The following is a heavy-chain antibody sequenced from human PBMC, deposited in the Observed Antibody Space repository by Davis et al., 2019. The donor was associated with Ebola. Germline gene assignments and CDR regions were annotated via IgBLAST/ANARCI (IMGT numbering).Heavy chain of an antibody. D-gene: IGHD4-17*01. CDR1: GGSISYYY. CDR3: ATEGDYSSSWFDP. CDR2: IYYSGTT. J-gene: IGHJ5*02. V-gene: IGHV4-59*12. Sequence: SETLSLTCTVSGGSISYYYWNWIRQAPGKGLEWIGDIYYSGTTNYNPSLKSRVTISVDTSKNQFSLRLSSVTAADTAVYYCATEGDYSSSWFDPWGQGTLVTVSS.